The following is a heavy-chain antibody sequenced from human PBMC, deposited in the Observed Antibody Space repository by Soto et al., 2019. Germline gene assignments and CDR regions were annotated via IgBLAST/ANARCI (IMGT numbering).Heavy chain of an antibody. J-gene: IGHJ5*02. CDR1: GGSFSGYY. CDR3: ARGRYYYGSGKQYNWFDP. D-gene: IGHD3-10*01. V-gene: IGHV4-34*01. CDR2: INHSGST. Sequence: SETLSLTCAVYGGSFSGYYWSWIRQPPGKGLEWIGEINHSGSTNYNPSLKSRVTISVDTSKNQFSLKLSPVTAADTAVYYCARGRYYYGSGKQYNWFDPWGQGTLVTVSS.